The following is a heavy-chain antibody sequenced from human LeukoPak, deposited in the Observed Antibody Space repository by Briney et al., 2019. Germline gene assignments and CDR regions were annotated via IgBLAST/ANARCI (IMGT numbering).Heavy chain of an antibody. CDR3: ARFRPTYGLGRYGGNFDL. D-gene: IGHD3-10*01. J-gene: IGHJ2*01. Sequence: GGSLTLSCAASGFTFSSYWMTWVRQAPGKGLEWVANIKYEGSEQYYVDSVKGRFIISRDNARNSLYLQMDSLRAEDTSVYYCARFRPTYGLGRYGGNFDLWGGGTLATVSS. CDR2: IKYEGSEQ. CDR1: GFTFSSYW. V-gene: IGHV3-7*01.